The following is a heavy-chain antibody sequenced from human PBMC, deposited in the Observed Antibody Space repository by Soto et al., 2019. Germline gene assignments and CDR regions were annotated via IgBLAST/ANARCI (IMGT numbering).Heavy chain of an antibody. J-gene: IGHJ3*02. V-gene: IGHV4-39*01. CDR3: ARHLYYYAARGGGNAFDI. Sequence: SETLSLTCTVSGGSISSSSYYWGWIRQPPGKGLEWIGSIYYSGSTYYNPSLKSRVTISVDTSKNQFSLKLSSVTAADTAVYYCARHLYYYAARGGGNAFDIWGQGTMATVSS. D-gene: IGHD3-22*01. CDR1: GGSISSSSYY. CDR2: IYYSGST.